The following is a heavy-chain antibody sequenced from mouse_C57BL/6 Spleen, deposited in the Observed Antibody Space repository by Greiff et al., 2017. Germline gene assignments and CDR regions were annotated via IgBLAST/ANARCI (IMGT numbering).Heavy chain of an antibody. J-gene: IGHJ2*01. CDR1: GFTFSSYG. D-gene: IGHD2-12*01. V-gene: IGHV5-6*02. Sequence: EVKLMESGGDLVKPGGSLKLSCAASGFTFSSYGMSWVRQTPDKRLEWVATISSGGSYTYYPDSVKGRFTISRDNAKNTLYLQMSSMKSEDTAMYYCARRVDLRDYFDYWGQGTTLTVSS. CDR2: ISSGGSYT. CDR3: ARRVDLRDYFDY.